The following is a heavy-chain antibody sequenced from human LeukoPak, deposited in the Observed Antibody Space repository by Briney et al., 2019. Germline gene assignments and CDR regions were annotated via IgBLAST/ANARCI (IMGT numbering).Heavy chain of an antibody. D-gene: IGHD3-3*01. CDR3: ARDLGFWSGPDY. V-gene: IGHV4-4*07. Sequence: SETLSLTCTVSGGSISSYYWSWIRQPAGKGLQWIGRIHSSGSTNYNPSLKSRVTMSVDTSKNQCSLRLSSVTAADTAVYYCARDLGFWSGPDYWGQGTLVTVSS. J-gene: IGHJ4*02. CDR1: GGSISSYY. CDR2: IHSSGST.